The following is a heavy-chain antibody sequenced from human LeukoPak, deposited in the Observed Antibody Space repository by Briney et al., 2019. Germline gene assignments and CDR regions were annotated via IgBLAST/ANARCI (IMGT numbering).Heavy chain of an antibody. V-gene: IGHV4-59*08. J-gene: IGHJ3*01. Sequence: SETLSLTCSVSGGSINNFYWSWIRQPPGKGLEWIGYIYYSGSTDYNPSLNSRVTISVDTSKNQFSLRLSSVTAADTAVYFCARHVEGDYVRGDAFDVWGQGTKVTVSS. CDR3: ARHVEGDYVRGDAFDV. CDR2: IYYSGST. D-gene: IGHD4-17*01. CDR1: GGSINNFY.